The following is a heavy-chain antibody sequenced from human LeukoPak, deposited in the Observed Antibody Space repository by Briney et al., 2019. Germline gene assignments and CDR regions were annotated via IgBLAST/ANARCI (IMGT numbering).Heavy chain of an antibody. D-gene: IGHD2/OR15-2a*01. CDR1: GGSIDCTNY. CDR3: KRENRPFCPSAF. CDR2: LAHDGTR. Sequence: SETLSLSCGVSGGSIDCTNYWSWVRQAPGKGLEWIGELAHDGTRNYNSCLGRRVAMSVDKASNYFSLSVTLVTAADAALYFRKRENRPFCPSAFWGQGVMVTVSS. J-gene: IGHJ4*02. V-gene: IGHV4-4*02.